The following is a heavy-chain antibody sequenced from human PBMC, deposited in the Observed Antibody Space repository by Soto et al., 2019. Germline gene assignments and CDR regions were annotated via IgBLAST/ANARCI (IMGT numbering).Heavy chain of an antibody. Sequence: SETLSLTCAVYGGSFSGYYWSWIRQPPGKGLEWIGEINHSGSTNYNPSLKSRVTISVDTSKNQFSLKLSSVTAADTAVYYCARVPRSSNWYRGKGYYYYGMDVWGQGTTVTVSS. CDR1: GGSFSGYY. CDR2: INHSGST. J-gene: IGHJ6*02. CDR3: ARVPRSSNWYRGKGYYYYGMDV. V-gene: IGHV4-34*01. D-gene: IGHD6-13*01.